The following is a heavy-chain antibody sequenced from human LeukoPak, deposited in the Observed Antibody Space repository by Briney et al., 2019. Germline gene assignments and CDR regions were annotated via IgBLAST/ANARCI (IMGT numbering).Heavy chain of an antibody. CDR3: ARHDAVPVIRRGFDF. D-gene: IGHD2-21*02. CDR1: GGYLINYY. J-gene: IGHJ4*02. Sequence: SETLSLTCTVPGGYLINYYWSWLRQHPGKRLEWLGYIFYNGVTYYNPSLKSRVTISVDTSKNQFSLNLNSVTAADTAVYFCARHDAVPVIRRGFDFWGQGTLVTVSS. CDR2: IFYNGVT. V-gene: IGHV4-59*08.